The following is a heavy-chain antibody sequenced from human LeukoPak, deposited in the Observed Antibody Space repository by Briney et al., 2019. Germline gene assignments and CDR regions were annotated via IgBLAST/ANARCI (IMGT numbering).Heavy chain of an antibody. Sequence: ASVKVSSKASRYTFTGYYMHWVRQAPGQGLEWVGWINPNSGGTNFAQKFQGRVTMTRDTSISTAYMEPSRLRSDDTAVYYCSRVLAGSYSIDYWGQGTLVTVSS. CDR2: INPNSGGT. CDR3: SRVLAGSYSIDY. V-gene: IGHV1-2*02. D-gene: IGHD1-26*01. CDR1: RYTFTGYY. J-gene: IGHJ4*02.